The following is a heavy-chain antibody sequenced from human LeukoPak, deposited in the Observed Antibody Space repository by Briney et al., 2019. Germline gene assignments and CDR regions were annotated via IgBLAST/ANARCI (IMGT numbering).Heavy chain of an antibody. CDR3: ASTSDDSSSWYNLDY. CDR1: GGTFSSYA. Sequence: SVKVSCKASGGTFSSYAISWVRQAPGQGLEWMGGIIPIFGTANYAQKFQGRVTITTDESTSTAYMELSSLRSEDTAVYYCASTSDDSSSWYNLDYWGQGTLVTVSS. CDR2: IIPIFGTA. V-gene: IGHV1-69*05. D-gene: IGHD6-13*01. J-gene: IGHJ4*02.